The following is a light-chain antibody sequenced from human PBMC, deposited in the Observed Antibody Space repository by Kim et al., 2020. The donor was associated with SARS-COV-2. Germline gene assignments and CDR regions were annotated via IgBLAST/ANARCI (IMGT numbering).Light chain of an antibody. CDR2: GAS. Sequence: IQMTQSPSTLSASIGDRVTITCLASQAISSALAWYQQKPGKAPKLVIYGASNLESAVPSRFSGSGSGTEFTLTITSLQPDDVATYYCQQYSIYWTFGQGTKVDIK. J-gene: IGKJ1*01. CDR1: QAISSA. V-gene: IGKV1-13*02. CDR3: QQYSIYWT.